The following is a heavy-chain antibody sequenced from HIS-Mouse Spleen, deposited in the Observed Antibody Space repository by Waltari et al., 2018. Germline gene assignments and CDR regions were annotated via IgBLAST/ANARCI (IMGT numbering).Heavy chain of an antibody. V-gene: IGHV4-39*07. CDR1: GGSISSSSYY. Sequence: QLQLQESGPGLVKLSETLSLTCTVSGGSISSSSYYWAWIRQPPGKGLEWIGSIYYSGSTYYNPSLKSRVTISVDTSKNQFSLKLSSVTAADTAVYYCAREIPYSSSWYDWYFDLWGRGTLVTVSS. CDR2: IYYSGST. J-gene: IGHJ2*01. CDR3: AREIPYSSSWYDWYFDL. D-gene: IGHD6-13*01.